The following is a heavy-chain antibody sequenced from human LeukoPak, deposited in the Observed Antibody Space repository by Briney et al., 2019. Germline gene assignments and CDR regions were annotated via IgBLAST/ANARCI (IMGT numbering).Heavy chain of an antibody. Sequence: ASVKVSCKASGYTFTSYGISWVRQAPGQGLEWMGWISAYNGDTNYAQKLQGRVTMTTDTSTSTAYMELRSLRSDDTAVYYCARGFSSSWGHNWFDPWGQGTLVTVSS. CDR2: ISAYNGDT. V-gene: IGHV1-18*01. D-gene: IGHD6-13*01. CDR1: GYTFTSYG. J-gene: IGHJ5*02. CDR3: ARGFSSSWGHNWFDP.